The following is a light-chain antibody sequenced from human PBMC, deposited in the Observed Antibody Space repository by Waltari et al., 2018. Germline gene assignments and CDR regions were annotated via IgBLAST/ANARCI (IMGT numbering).Light chain of an antibody. CDR3: QQYNSNPGT. J-gene: IGKJ1*01. Sequence: DIQMTQSPSTLSASVGDRVTITCRASQSISSWLAWYQQKPGKAPKLLSYKAASLESGGPSRFSRRGSGTEFTLTISSLQPYDFATYYCQQYNSNPGTFRQGTKVEIK. CDR2: KAA. CDR1: QSISSW. V-gene: IGKV1-5*03.